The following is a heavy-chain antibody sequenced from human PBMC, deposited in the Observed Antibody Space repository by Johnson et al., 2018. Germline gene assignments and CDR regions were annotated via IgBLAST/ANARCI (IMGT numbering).Heavy chain of an antibody. J-gene: IGHJ6*03. V-gene: IGHV3-23*01. Sequence: VQLQESGGGLVQPGGSLRLSCAASGFTFNNYAMSWVRQAPGKGLEWVSGISDSGGSTDYADSVRGRFTISRGNSKNTLYLQMNSLGAEDRAVYYGAKSLVQGGGIFGGATGYYMDVWGEGTTVTVSS. D-gene: IGHD3-3*01. CDR2: ISDSGGST. CDR1: GFTFNNYA. CDR3: AKSLVQGGGIFGGATGYYMDV.